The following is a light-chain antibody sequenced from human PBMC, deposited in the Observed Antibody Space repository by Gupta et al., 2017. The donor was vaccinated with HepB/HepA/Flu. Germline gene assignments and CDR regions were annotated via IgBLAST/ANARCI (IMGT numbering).Light chain of an antibody. Sequence: EIVLTQSPGSPSLSPGEGATLSCRATQSVYNNYLTWYQQKPGQAPRLLIYGASTRATGIPDRFRGTGSGTDFTLTISRLEPEDFAVYYCQQHGSSPYTFGQGTKLEIK. J-gene: IGKJ2*01. V-gene: IGKV3-20*01. CDR1: QSVYNNY. CDR3: QQHGSSPYT. CDR2: GAS.